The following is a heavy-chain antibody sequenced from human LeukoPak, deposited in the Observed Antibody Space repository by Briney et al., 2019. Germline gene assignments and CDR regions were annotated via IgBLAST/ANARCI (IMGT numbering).Heavy chain of an antibody. CDR1: GDSISSGGYS. Sequence: SETLSLTCAVSGDSISSGGYSWSWIRQTPGKGLEWIAYIHDSGSTNYNPSLKSRVTISVDTSKNQFSLKLSSVTAADTAVYYCARERGSLTGYLSIDYWGHGTLVTVSS. J-gene: IGHJ4*01. V-gene: IGHV4-61*08. CDR2: IHDSGST. D-gene: IGHD3-9*01. CDR3: ARERGSLTGYLSIDY.